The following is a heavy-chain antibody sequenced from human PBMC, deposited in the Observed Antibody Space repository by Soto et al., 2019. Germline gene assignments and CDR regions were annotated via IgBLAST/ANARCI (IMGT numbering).Heavy chain of an antibody. CDR3: AKWSAVAGTLDFDY. D-gene: IGHD6-19*01. CDR2: ISYDGSNK. CDR1: GFTFSSYG. V-gene: IGHV3-30*18. Sequence: GGSLRLSCAASGFTFSSYGMHWVRQAPGKGLEWVAVISYDGSNKYYADSVKGRFTISRDNSKNTLYLQMNSLRAEDTAVYYCAKWSAVAGTLDFDYWGQGTLVTVSS. J-gene: IGHJ4*02.